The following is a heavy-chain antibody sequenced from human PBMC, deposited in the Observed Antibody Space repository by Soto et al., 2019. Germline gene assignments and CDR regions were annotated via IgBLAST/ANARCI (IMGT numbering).Heavy chain of an antibody. V-gene: IGHV3-13*01. J-gene: IGHJ4*02. D-gene: IGHD2-15*01. CDR2: IGTAGDT. Sequence: GGSLRLSCAASGFTFSSYDMHWVRQATGKGLEWVSAIGTAGDTYYPGSVKGRFTISRENAKNSLHLQMNSLRAEDTAVYYCSCAPRRAHCSGGSCYPVNYFDYWGQGTLVTVSS. CDR3: SCAPRRAHCSGGSCYPVNYFDY. CDR1: GFTFSSYD.